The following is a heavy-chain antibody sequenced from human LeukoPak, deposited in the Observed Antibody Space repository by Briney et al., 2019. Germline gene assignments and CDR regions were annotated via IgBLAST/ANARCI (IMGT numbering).Heavy chain of an antibody. D-gene: IGHD3-3*01. CDR3: ARFWSGYLPDY. CDR2: ITPHNGDT. Sequence: ASVKVSCKASGYTFNTHDIGWVRQAPGQGLEWMGWITPHNGDTNYAERLKDRVTMTTDTSMSTAYMELRCLRSDDTAVYYCARFWSGYLPDYWGQGTLITVSS. V-gene: IGHV1-18*01. J-gene: IGHJ4*02. CDR1: GYTFNTHD.